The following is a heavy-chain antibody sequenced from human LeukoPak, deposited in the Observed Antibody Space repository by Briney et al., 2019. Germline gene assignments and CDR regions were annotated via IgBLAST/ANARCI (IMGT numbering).Heavy chain of an antibody. V-gene: IGHV4-34*01. CDR1: GGSFSGYY. D-gene: IGHD1-26*01. CDR2: INHSGST. Sequence: SETLSLTCAGYGGSFSGYYWSWIRQPPGKGLEWIGEINHSGSTNYNPSLKSRVTISVDTSMKKFSLKLTSVTAADTAVYYCASRQWEVGDYWGQGTPVTVSS. CDR3: ASRQWEVGDY. J-gene: IGHJ4*02.